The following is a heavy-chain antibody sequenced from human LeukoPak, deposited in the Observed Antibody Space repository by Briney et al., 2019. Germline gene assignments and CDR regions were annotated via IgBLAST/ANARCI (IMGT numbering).Heavy chain of an antibody. CDR3: ARVLYGSGRVDY. D-gene: IGHD3-10*01. CDR2: ISYDGSNK. J-gene: IGHJ4*02. V-gene: IGHV3-30*03. CDR1: GFTFSSYG. Sequence: GGSLRLSCAASGFTFSSYGMHWVRQAPGKGLEWVAVISYDGSNKYYADSVKGRFTISRDNSKNTLYLQMNSLRAEDTAVYYCARVLYGSGRVDYWGQGTLVTVSS.